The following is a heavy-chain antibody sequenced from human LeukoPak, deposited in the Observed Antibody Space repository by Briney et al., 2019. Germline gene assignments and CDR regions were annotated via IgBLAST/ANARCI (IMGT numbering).Heavy chain of an antibody. J-gene: IGHJ2*01. CDR2: ISGSGRAA. CDR3: XRALYADSGWYFAL. CDR1: GFTFVDYA. Sequence: GGSLRLSCVASGFTFVDYAIAWVRQAPGKGPAWVSGISGSGRAAYYADSVRGRFTISRDNSKNTVYLQMNSLRADDTSVYYXXRALYADSGWYFALWGRGTLVTVSS. D-gene: IGHD2-8*01. V-gene: IGHV3-23*01.